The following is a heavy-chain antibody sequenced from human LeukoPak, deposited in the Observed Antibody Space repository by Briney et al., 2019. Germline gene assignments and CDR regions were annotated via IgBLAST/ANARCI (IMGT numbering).Heavy chain of an antibody. Sequence: GGSLRLSCAASGFTFSRHWMHWVRQAPGKGLMWVSRINSDGSSTSYAESVKGRFTISRDNANNILFLQMNSLRAEDTAVYYCARGPDASGIYRPGDYWGQGTLVTVSS. CDR2: INSDGSST. D-gene: IGHD3-10*01. CDR1: GFTFSRHW. CDR3: ARGPDASGIYRPGDY. V-gene: IGHV3-74*01. J-gene: IGHJ4*02.